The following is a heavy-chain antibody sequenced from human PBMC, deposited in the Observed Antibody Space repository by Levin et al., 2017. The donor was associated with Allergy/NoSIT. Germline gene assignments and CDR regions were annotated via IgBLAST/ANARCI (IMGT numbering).Heavy chain of an antibody. CDR3: ARVDGIPPYYFDY. D-gene: IGHD5-12*01. Sequence: SQTLSLTCTVSGGSISSSSYYWGWIRQPPGKGLEWIGSIYYSGSTYYNPSLKSRVTISVDTSKNQFSLKLSSVTAADTAVYYCARVDGIPPYYFDYWGQGTLVTVSS. J-gene: IGHJ4*02. V-gene: IGHV4-39*01. CDR1: GGSISSSSYY. CDR2: IYYSGST.